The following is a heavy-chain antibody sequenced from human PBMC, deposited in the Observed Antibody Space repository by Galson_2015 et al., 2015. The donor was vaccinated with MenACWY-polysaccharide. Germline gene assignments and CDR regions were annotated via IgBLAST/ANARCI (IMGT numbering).Heavy chain of an antibody. CDR2: IWYDGNHK. CDR3: AKSHVVVVTAIQDTNTFDL. V-gene: IGHV3-33*03. Sequence: SLRLSCAASGFSFSTYGMHWIRQTPGKGPEWIAVIWYDGNHKYYADSVKGRFSISRDNSKNTLYLQMDSLRAEDTAMYYCAKSHVVVVTAIQDTNTFDLWGQETMVTVSS. J-gene: IGHJ3*01. CDR1: GFSFSTYG. D-gene: IGHD2-21*02.